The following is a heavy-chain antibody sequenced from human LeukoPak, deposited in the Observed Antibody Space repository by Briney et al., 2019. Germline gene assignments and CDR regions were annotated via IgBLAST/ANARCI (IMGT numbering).Heavy chain of an antibody. J-gene: IGHJ4*02. Sequence: ASVKVSCKASGGTFSSYAISWVRQAPGQGLEWMGIINPSGGSTSYAQKFQGRVTMTRDTSISTAYMELSRLRSDDTAVYYCARDLLDILTGYYDYWGQGTLVTVSS. CDR2: INPSGGST. CDR1: GGTFSSYA. CDR3: ARDLLDILTGYYDY. V-gene: IGHV1-46*01. D-gene: IGHD3-9*01.